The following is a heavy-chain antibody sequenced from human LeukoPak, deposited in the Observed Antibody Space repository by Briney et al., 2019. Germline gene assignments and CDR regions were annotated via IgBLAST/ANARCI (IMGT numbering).Heavy chain of an antibody. CDR1: GFTFSSYS. V-gene: IGHV3-21*01. CDR2: ISSSSSYI. Sequence: PGGSLRLSCAASGFTFSSYSMNWVRQAPGKGLEWVSSISSSSSYIYYVDSVKGRFTISRDNAKNSLYLQMNSLRAEDTAVYYCARPAADTYFDYWGQGTLVTVSS. D-gene: IGHD2-2*01. CDR3: ARPAADTYFDY. J-gene: IGHJ4*02.